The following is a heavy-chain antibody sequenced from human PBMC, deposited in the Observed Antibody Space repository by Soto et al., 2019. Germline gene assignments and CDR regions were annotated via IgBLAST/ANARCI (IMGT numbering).Heavy chain of an antibody. V-gene: IGHV3-30*03. J-gene: IGHJ4*02. D-gene: IGHD5-18*01. CDR3: AATWDGYSYGEGVYYFDY. CDR1: GFTFSSYG. CDR2: ISYDGSNK. Sequence: QVQLVESGGGVVQPGRSLRLSCAASGFTFSSYGMHWVRQAPGKGLEWVAVISYDGSNKYYADSVKGRFTISRDNSKNTLYLQMNSLRAEDTAVYYCAATWDGYSYGEGVYYFDYWGQGTLVTVSS.